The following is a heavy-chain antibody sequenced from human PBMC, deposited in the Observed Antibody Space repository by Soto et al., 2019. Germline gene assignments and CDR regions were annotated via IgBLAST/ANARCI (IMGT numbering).Heavy chain of an antibody. CDR3: ARGGAFGGPYGDYFGV. Sequence: SETLSLTCTVSGGSFSPNYWSWIRQPPGKGLEWIGYIYYSGSTNYNPSLKSRVTISVDTSKNQFSLKLSSVTAADTAVYYCARGGAFGGPYGDYFGVWGQGTTVTVSS. CDR1: GGSFSPNY. D-gene: IGHD4-17*01. J-gene: IGHJ6*02. CDR2: IYYSGST. V-gene: IGHV4-59*12.